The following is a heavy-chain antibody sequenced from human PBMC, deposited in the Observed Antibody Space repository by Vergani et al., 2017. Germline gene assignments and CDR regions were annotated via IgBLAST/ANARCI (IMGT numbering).Heavy chain of an antibody. CDR3: ARVWIFGVVMGHWFDP. Sequence: QVQLQESGPGLVKPSETLSLTCTVSGYSISSGYYWGWIRQPPGKGLEWFGSIYHSGSTDYNPSLKSRVTISVDTSKNQFSLKLSSVTAADTAVYYCARVWIFGVVMGHWFDPWGQGTLVTVSS. V-gene: IGHV4-38-2*02. CDR1: GYSISSGYY. CDR2: IYHSGST. D-gene: IGHD3-3*01. J-gene: IGHJ5*02.